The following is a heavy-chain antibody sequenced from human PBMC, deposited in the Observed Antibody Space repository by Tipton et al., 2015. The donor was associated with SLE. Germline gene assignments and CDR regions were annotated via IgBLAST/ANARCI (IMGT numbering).Heavy chain of an antibody. CDR2: IYYSGST. V-gene: IGHV4-39*01. CDR1: GGSISSSSYY. D-gene: IGHD6-25*01. Sequence: TLSLTCTVSGGSISSSSYYWGWIRQPPGKGLEWIGSIYYSGSTYYNPSLKSRVTISVDTSKNKCSLRLSSVTAADTAVYYCARNSGGVGFDYWGQGTPVTVSS. J-gene: IGHJ4*02. CDR3: ARNSGGVGFDY.